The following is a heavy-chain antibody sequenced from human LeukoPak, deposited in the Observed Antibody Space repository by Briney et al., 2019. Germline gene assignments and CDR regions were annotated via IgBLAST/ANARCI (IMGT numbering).Heavy chain of an antibody. CDR2: IYSGGST. CDR3: ASPQWLAGVDY. J-gene: IGHJ4*02. Sequence: GGSLRLSCAASGFTVSSNYMSWVRQAPGKGLEWVSVIYSGGSTYYADSVKGRFTISRDNSKNTLYLQMNSLRAEDTAVYYCASPQWLAGVDYWGQGTLVTVSS. V-gene: IGHV3-53*01. CDR1: GFTVSSNY. D-gene: IGHD6-19*01.